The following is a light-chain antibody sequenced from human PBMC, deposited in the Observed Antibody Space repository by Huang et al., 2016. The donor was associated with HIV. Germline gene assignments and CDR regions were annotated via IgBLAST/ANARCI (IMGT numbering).Light chain of an antibody. J-gene: IGKJ4*01. CDR3: QQRSNWPLT. CDR2: DAS. CDR1: QSINNY. Sequence: EIVLTQSPATLSLSPGERATLSCRASQSINNYLAWYQQKPDQPPRLRIYDASNRAPGIPARFSGSGSGTDFTLTISSLEPEDFAVYYCQQRSNWPLTFGGGTKVEIK. V-gene: IGKV3-11*01.